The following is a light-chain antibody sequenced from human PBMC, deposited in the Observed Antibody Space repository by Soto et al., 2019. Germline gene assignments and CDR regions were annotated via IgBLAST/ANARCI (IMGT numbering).Light chain of an antibody. V-gene: IGKV3-15*01. CDR2: GAS. CDR3: QQSYNAPWT. J-gene: IGKJ1*01. Sequence: EIVMTQSPATLSVSPGERATLSCRASQSVSSNLAWYQQKPGQAPRLLIYGASTRATGIPARFSGSGSGTEFTLTISSLQSEDSATYYCQQSYNAPWTFGQGTTVEIK. CDR1: QSVSSN.